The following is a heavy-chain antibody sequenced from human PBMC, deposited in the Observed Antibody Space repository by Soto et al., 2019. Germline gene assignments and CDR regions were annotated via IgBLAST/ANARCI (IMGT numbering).Heavy chain of an antibody. CDR2: IDNR. Sequence: PGGSMRLSRAAAGFTFITFAVRWVRQAPGKGLEWVSTIDNRYYADSVKGRFTISRDNSKNTVYLQMSSLRVEDTAVYYCVRGDNWNDEASDYWGQGTLVTVS. CDR1: GFTFITFA. D-gene: IGHD1-1*01. CDR3: VRGDNWNDEASDY. V-gene: IGHV3-23*05. J-gene: IGHJ4*02.